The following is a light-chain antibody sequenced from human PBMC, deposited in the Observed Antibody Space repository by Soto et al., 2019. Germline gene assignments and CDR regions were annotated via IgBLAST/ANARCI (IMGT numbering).Light chain of an antibody. CDR2: GAS. V-gene: IGKV3-15*01. Sequence: VLTQSPVSLSLSPGERATLSCRASQSFSSDYLAWYQKRPGQAPRLLIYGASARATGIPARFSGSGAGTEFTLTISSLQSEDFAVYYCHQYNNWRTFGQGTRLEIK. CDR1: QSFSSD. CDR3: HQYNNWRT. J-gene: IGKJ5*01.